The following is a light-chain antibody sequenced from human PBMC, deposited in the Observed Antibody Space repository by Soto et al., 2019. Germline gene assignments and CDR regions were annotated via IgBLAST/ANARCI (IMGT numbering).Light chain of an antibody. J-gene: IGKJ5*01. CDR3: QQSYNLPRT. CDR2: AAS. V-gene: IGKV1-39*01. Sequence: DILINYSPSSLSSSVGDRVTITCRASQSISNYLNWYQQKPGKAPNLLIYAASTLQSGVPSRFSGGGSGTDFTLTISSLQPADFATYYCQQSYNLPRTFAQGTSLEI. CDR1: QSISNY.